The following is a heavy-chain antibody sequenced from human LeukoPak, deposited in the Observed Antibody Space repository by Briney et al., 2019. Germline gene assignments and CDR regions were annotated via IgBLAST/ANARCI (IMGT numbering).Heavy chain of an antibody. J-gene: IGHJ4*02. CDR1: GHPLSELP. Sequence: ASVKLSFTVSGHPLSELPMYWVRQAPGKGLEWMGGFDPENDERLYAQKFRGGLTMTEDTSPDTAYMELSSLRSEDTAVYYCATEMTSIVPDYWGQGTLVTVSS. CDR2: FDPENDER. D-gene: IGHD2-21*01. CDR3: ATEMTSIVPDY. V-gene: IGHV1-24*01.